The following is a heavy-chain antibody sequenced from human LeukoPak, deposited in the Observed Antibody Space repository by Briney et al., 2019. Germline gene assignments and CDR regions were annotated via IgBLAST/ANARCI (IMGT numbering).Heavy chain of an antibody. Sequence: GGSLRLSCAASGFTFSAYSMNWVRQAPGEGLDWVSSIGAAGSHIYYADSMKGRFTISRDNAKSSLFLQMNSLRAEDTGIYYCVRVGSGATRADTLDLWGQGTMVTVSS. CDR1: GFTFSAYS. CDR2: IGAAGSHI. D-gene: IGHD6-19*01. J-gene: IGHJ3*01. CDR3: VRVGSGATRADTLDL. V-gene: IGHV3-21*01.